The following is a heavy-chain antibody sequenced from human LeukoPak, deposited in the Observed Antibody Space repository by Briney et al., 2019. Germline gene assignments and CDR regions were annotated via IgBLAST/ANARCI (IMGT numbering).Heavy chain of an antibody. V-gene: IGHV4-38-2*01. J-gene: IGHJ4*02. CDR3: ARLYSGSYSAGF. Sequence: SETLSLTCAVSGYSISSRHYWGWIRQPPGKGLEWIGSIYHSGSTYYNPSLESRVTISVDTSKNQFSLKLSSMTAADTAVYYCARLYSGSYSAGFWGQGTLVIVSS. D-gene: IGHD1-26*01. CDR2: IYHSGST. CDR1: GYSISSRHY.